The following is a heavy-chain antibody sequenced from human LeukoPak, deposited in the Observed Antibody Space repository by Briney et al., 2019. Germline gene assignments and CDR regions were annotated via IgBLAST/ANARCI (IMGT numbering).Heavy chain of an antibody. CDR1: GFTFSSYA. Sequence: GGSLRLSCAASGFTFSSYAMSWVRQAPGKRLEWVSAISGSGGSTYYADSVKGRFTISRDNSKNTLYLQMNSLRAEDTAVYYCAKLTTPPTYYDFWSGYYTAQHYYYMDVWGKGTTVTVSS. D-gene: IGHD3-3*01. V-gene: IGHV3-23*01. J-gene: IGHJ6*03. CDR3: AKLTTPPTYYDFWSGYYTAQHYYYMDV. CDR2: ISGSGGST.